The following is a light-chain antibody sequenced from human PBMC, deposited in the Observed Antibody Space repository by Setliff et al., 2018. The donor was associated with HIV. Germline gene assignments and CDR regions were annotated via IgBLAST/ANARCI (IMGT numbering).Light chain of an antibody. CDR1: SSDVGAYDY. Sequence: QSVLTQPASVSGSPGQSITISCTGTSSDVGAYDYVSWYQQHPGKAPKLMLYHATLRPSGVSNRFSGSKSGNTASLTISGLQAEDEADYYCSTYTASVNYVFGTGTKATVL. CDR3: STYTASVNYV. V-gene: IGLV2-14*03. J-gene: IGLJ1*01. CDR2: HAT.